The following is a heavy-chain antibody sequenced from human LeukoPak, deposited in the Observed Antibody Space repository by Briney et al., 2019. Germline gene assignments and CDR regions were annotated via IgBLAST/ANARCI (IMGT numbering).Heavy chain of an antibody. CDR2: IKRDGSEK. CDR1: GFIFSTYW. J-gene: IGHJ4*02. V-gene: IGHV3-7*03. CDR3: ARDNNFDH. Sequence: GGSLRLSCATSGFIFSTYWMSWVRQAPGKGLEWVANIKRDGSEKYYVDSVKGRFTISRDNAKNSLYPQMNSLRAEDTAVYYCARDNNFDHWGQGALATVSS.